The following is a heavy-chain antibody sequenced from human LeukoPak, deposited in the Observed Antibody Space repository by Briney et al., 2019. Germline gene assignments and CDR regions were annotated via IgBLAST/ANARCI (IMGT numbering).Heavy chain of an antibody. CDR2: IIPILGIA. Sequence: SVKVSCKASGGTFSSYTISWVRQAPGQGLEWMGRIIPILGIANYAQKFQGRVTITADESTSTAYMELSSLRSEDTAVYYCARRIAARPTPFDYWGQGTLVTVSS. CDR3: ARRIAARPTPFDY. J-gene: IGHJ4*02. D-gene: IGHD6-6*01. CDR1: GGTFSSYT. V-gene: IGHV1-69*02.